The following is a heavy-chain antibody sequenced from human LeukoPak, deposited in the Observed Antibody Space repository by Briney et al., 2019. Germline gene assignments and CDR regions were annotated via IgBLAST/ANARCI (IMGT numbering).Heavy chain of an antibody. Sequence: SQTLPLTCTVSGGSISSGGYYWSWIRQHPGKGLEWIGYIYYSGSTYYNPSLKSRVTISVDTSKNQFSLKLSSVTAADTAVYYCARGQSSSWYGDYFDYWGQGTLVTVSS. CDR3: ARGQSSSWYGDYFDY. D-gene: IGHD6-13*01. J-gene: IGHJ4*02. CDR1: GGSISSGGYY. V-gene: IGHV4-31*03. CDR2: IYYSGST.